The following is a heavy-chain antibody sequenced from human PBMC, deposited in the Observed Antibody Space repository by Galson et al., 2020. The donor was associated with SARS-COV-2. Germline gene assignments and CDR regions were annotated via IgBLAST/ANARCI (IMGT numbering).Heavy chain of an antibody. CDR1: GFTFTTSA. Sequence: GGSLRLSCAASGFTFTTSAMNWVRQAPGKGLEWVAVISYDGRNKHYADSVKGRFTISRDNSKTTLYLHMNSLRAEDTAVYYCARDGDYDIWSGYYGNFDYWGQGTLVAVSS. V-gene: IGHV3-30*04. CDR2: ISYDGRNK. CDR3: ARDGDYDIWSGYYGNFDY. D-gene: IGHD3-3*01. J-gene: IGHJ4*02.